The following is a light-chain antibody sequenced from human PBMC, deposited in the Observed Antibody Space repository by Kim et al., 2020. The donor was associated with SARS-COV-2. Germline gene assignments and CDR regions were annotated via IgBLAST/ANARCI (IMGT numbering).Light chain of an antibody. J-gene: IGLJ3*02. V-gene: IGLV1-47*01. Sequence: QSVLTQPPSASGTPGQRITISCSGSSSNIGTNYVYWYQQFPGTAPKLLIYRNDQRPSGVPDRFSGSKSGTSAPLSISGLRSEDEGDYYCAAWDDSLSGWVFGGGTQLTVL. CDR3: AAWDDSLSGWV. CDR1: SSNIGTNY. CDR2: RND.